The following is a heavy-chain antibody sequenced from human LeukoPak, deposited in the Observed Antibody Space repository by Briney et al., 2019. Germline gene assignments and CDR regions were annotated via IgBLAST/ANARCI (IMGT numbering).Heavy chain of an antibody. CDR2: ISYDGSNK. J-gene: IGHJ4*02. D-gene: IGHD3-22*01. Sequence: GGSLRLSCAASGFTVSSNYMSWVRQAPGKGLEWVAVISYDGSNKYYADSVKGRFTISRDNSKDTLYLQMNSLRAEDTAVYYCAKTLTTTSHLFDYWGQGTLVTVSS. V-gene: IGHV3-30*18. CDR3: AKTLTTTSHLFDY. CDR1: GFTVSSNY.